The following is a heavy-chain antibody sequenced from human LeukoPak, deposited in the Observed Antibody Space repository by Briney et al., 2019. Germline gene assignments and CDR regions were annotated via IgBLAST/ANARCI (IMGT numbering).Heavy chain of an antibody. CDR1: GFTFSSYG. V-gene: IGHV3-33*01. D-gene: IGHD2-15*01. CDR3: ARDRLYCSGGSCYSNFDY. J-gene: IGHJ4*02. CDR2: IWYDGSNK. Sequence: SGGSLRLSCAASGFTFSSYGMHWVRQAPGKGLEWVAVIWYDGSNKYYADSVKGRFTISRDNSKNTLYLQMNSLRAEDTAVYYCARDRLYCSGGSCYSNFDYRGQGTLVTVS.